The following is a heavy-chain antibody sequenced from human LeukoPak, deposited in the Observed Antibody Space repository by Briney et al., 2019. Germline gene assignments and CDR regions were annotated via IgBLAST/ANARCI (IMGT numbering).Heavy chain of an antibody. Sequence: PGGSLRLSCAASGFTFSNAWMSWVRQAPGKGLKWVGRIKGKTDGETTDYATPVEGRFTISRDDSKDTLYLQMNSLKTEDTAVYYCTTEGYYVSGIYWGQGTLVTVSS. CDR3: TTEGYYVSGIY. CDR2: IKGKTDGETT. CDR1: GFTFSNAW. V-gene: IGHV3-15*01. D-gene: IGHD3-10*01. J-gene: IGHJ4*02.